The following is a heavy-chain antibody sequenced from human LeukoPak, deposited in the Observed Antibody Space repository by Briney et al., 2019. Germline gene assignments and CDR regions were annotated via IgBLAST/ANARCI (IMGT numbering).Heavy chain of an antibody. J-gene: IGHJ6*02. Sequence: GGSLRLSCAASGFTFSSYWMSWVRQAPGKGLEWVANIKRDGSEKYYVDSVKGRFTISRDNAKNSLYLQMNSLRAEDTAVYYCARDGGYCSSTSCSYYYGMDVWGQGTTVTVSS. CDR2: IKRDGSEK. D-gene: IGHD2-2*01. CDR3: ARDGGYCSSTSCSYYYGMDV. CDR1: GFTFSSYW. V-gene: IGHV3-7*01.